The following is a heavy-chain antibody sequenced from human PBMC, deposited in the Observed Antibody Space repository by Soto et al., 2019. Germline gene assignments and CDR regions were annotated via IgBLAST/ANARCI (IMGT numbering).Heavy chain of an antibody. V-gene: IGHV1-46*01. Sequence: VSVKVSCKASGYTFTSYYMHWVRQAPGQGLEWMGIINPSGGSTSYAQKFQGRVTMTRDTSTSTVYMELSSLRSEDTAVYYCARDRVGSSSKAKEMATDYYFDYWGQGTLVTVSS. J-gene: IGHJ4*02. CDR2: INPSGGST. D-gene: IGHD6-6*01. CDR1: GYTFTSYY. CDR3: ARDRVGSSSKAKEMATDYYFDY.